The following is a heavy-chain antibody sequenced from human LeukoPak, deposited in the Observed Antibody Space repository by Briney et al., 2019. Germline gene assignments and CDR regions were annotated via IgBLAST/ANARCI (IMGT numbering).Heavy chain of an antibody. Sequence: GGSLRLSCAASGFTFSSYDMHWVRQATGKGLEWVSAIGTAGDTYYPGSVKGRFTISRENAKNSLYLQMNSLRAGDTAVYYCARYVLTDGSFDYWGQGTLVTVSS. D-gene: IGHD3-9*01. J-gene: IGHJ4*02. V-gene: IGHV3-13*01. CDR3: ARYVLTDGSFDY. CDR1: GFTFSSYD. CDR2: IGTAGDT.